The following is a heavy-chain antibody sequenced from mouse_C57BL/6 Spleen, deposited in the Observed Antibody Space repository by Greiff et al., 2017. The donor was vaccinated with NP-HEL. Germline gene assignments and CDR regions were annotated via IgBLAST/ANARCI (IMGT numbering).Heavy chain of an antibody. CDR3: AKTGKDYGVSWFAY. CDR2: IWRGGST. D-gene: IGHD1-1*01. V-gene: IGHV2-5*01. J-gene: IGHJ3*01. Sequence: VQLQQSGPGLVQPSQSLSITCTVSGFSLTSYGVHWVRQSPGKGLEWLGVIWRGGSTDYNAAFMSRLSITKDNSKSQVFFKMNSLQADDTAIYYCAKTGKDYGVSWFAYWGQGTLVTVSA. CDR1: GFSLTSYG.